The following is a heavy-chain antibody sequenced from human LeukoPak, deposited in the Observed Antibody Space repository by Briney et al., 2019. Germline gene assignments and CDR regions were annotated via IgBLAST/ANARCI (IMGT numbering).Heavy chain of an antibody. CDR2: LNHNGNVN. CDR1: GFTFSSYW. CDR3: ARDPYPGLPSFDY. Sequence: GGSLRLSCAASGFTFSSYWMNWARQAAAKGLEWVASLNHNGNVNYYVDSVKGRFTISRDNAKNSLYLQMSNLRAEDTAVYFCARDPYPGLPSFDYWGQGTLVTVSS. V-gene: IGHV3-7*03. J-gene: IGHJ4*02.